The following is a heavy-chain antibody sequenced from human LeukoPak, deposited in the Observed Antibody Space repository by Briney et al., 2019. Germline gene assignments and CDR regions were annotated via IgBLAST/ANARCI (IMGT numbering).Heavy chain of an antibody. CDR3: ASNRDGYNYDYFDY. CDR2: VYSGGST. J-gene: IGHJ4*02. CDR1: GFTVSINY. D-gene: IGHD5-24*01. Sequence: GGSLRLSCAASGFTVSINYMSWVRQAPGKGLEWVSVVYSGGSTYYADSVKGRFTISRDNSKNTLYLQMNSLRAEDTAVYYCASNRDGYNYDYFDYWGQGTLVTVSS. V-gene: IGHV3-66*01.